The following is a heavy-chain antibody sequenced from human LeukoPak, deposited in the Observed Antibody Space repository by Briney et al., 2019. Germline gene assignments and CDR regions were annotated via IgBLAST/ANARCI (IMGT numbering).Heavy chain of an antibody. J-gene: IGHJ4*02. Sequence: SQTLSLTCAISGDRVSSKSATWNWIRQSPSRGLEWLGRTYYRSKWYNDYAVSVKSRITINPDTSKNQFSLRLSSVTAADTAVYYCARERGGGISSWFDYWGQGTLVTVSS. CDR1: GDRVSSKSAT. D-gene: IGHD3-16*01. CDR3: ARERGGGISSWFDY. CDR2: TYYRSKWYN. V-gene: IGHV6-1*01.